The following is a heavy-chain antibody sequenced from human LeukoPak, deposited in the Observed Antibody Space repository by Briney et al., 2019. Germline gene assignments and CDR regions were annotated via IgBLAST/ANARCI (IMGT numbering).Heavy chain of an antibody. D-gene: IGHD1-26*01. J-gene: IGHJ1*01. CDR1: GGPFRGYY. CDR2: VYHGGNT. CDR3: ARSYSGSFLY. V-gene: IGHV4-34*01. Sequence: PSDPLSLTCAVYGGPFRGYYWSLIRQPPGKGLGFIGRVYHGGNTSYKASLKSRVTISLDTSKNQFSLRLRSVTAADTAVCYCARSYSGSFLYWGEGSLVTVSS.